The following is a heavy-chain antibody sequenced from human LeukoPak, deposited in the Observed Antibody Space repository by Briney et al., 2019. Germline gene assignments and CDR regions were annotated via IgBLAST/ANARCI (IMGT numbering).Heavy chain of an antibody. J-gene: IGHJ5*02. CDR2: NYHSGST. Sequence: SETVSLTCAVYGGSISSGGYSWSWIRQPPGKGLEWIGYNYHSGSTYYNPSLKSRVTISVDRSKNQFSLKLRTLTAADAAWYYCASSRTLPNRFDPGGQGTLVSVSS. V-gene: IGHV4-30-2*01. CDR1: GGSISSGGYS. CDR3: ASSRTLPNRFDP. D-gene: IGHD1-7*01.